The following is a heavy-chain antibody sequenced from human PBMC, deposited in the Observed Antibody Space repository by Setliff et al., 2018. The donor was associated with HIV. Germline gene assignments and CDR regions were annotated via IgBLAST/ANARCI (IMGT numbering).Heavy chain of an antibody. J-gene: IGHJ3*01. V-gene: IGHV4-4*07. D-gene: IGHD3-10*01. CDR3: ARDQADVYNYLLSGAFDF. CDR1: GGSISSHY. CDR2: IYTSGNT. Sequence: SETLSLTCTVSGGSISSHYWSWIRQPAGKGLEWIGRIYTSGNTNYNPSLKSRVTMSVDTSKNQFSLKLSSVTAADTAVYYCARDQADVYNYLLSGAFDFWGQGAMVTVSS.